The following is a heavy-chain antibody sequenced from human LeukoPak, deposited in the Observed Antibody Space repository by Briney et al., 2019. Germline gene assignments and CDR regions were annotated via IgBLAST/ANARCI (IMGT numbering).Heavy chain of an antibody. D-gene: IGHD1-26*01. V-gene: IGHV3-30*02. J-gene: IGHJ4*02. CDR3: ASPQEVGATKFVFDY. CDR2: IRYDGSDE. CDR1: GFTFSSYG. Sequence: GGSLRLSCAASGFTFSSYGMHWVRQAPGKGLEWVAFIRYDGSDEYYADSVKGRFTVSRDNSKNTLYLQMNSLRAEDTAVYYCASPQEVGATKFVFDYWGQGTLVTVSS.